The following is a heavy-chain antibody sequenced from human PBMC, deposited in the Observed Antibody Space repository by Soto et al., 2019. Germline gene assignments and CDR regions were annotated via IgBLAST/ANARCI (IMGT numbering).Heavy chain of an antibody. Sequence: GASVKVSCKASGYTFTVYYMHWVRQATGQGLEWMGIINPSGGSTSYAQKFQGRVTMTRDTSTSTVYMELSSLRSEDTAVYYCARAKGDYGDYVFGGPSLGWFDPWGQGTLVTVSS. V-gene: IGHV1-46*03. CDR1: GYTFTVYY. CDR2: INPSGGST. CDR3: ARAKGDYGDYVFGGPSLGWFDP. D-gene: IGHD4-17*01. J-gene: IGHJ5*02.